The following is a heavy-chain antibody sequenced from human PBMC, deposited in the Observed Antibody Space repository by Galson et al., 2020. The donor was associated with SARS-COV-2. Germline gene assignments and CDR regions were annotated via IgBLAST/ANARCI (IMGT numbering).Heavy chain of an antibody. J-gene: IGHJ5*02. V-gene: IGHV3-23*01. CDR2: ISGSGDST. CDR3: AKGLDDFWSGYLPRFDP. Sequence: GGSLRLSCAASGFTFRSYAMSWVRQPPGKGPEWVSAISGSGDSTYLADSVRGRFTISRDNSKNTLYLQMSSLRAEDTAVYYCAKGLDDFWSGYLPRFDPWGQGTLVTVSS. D-gene: IGHD3-3*01. CDR1: GFTFRSYA.